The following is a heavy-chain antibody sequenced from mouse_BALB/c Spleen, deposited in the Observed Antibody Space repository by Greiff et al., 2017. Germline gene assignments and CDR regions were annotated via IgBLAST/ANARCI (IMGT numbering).Heavy chain of an antibody. Sequence: QVHVKQSGPELVKPGASVKMSCKASGYTFTSYYIHWVKQRPGQGLEWIGWIYPGDGSTKYNEKFKGKTTLTADKSSSTAYMLLSSLTSEDSAIYFCARPQFITTVVATWDYAMDYWGQGTSVTVSS. CDR1: GYTFTSYY. V-gene: IGHV1S56*01. J-gene: IGHJ4*01. CDR2: IYPGDGST. CDR3: ARPQFITTVVATWDYAMDY. D-gene: IGHD1-1*01.